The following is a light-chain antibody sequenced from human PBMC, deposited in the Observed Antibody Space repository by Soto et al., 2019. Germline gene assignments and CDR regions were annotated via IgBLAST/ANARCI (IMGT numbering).Light chain of an antibody. CDR3: VLYMGSGIVI. CDR2: NTN. J-gene: IGLJ2*01. Sequence: QTVVTQEPSFSVAPGGTVTLTCGLTSGSVSTTNFPSWYQQTPGQAPRTLIYNTNTRSSGVPDRFSGSILGSKAALTITGAEAYDESDYYCVLYMGSGIVIFGGGTKLTVL. CDR1: SGSVSTTNF. V-gene: IGLV8-61*01.